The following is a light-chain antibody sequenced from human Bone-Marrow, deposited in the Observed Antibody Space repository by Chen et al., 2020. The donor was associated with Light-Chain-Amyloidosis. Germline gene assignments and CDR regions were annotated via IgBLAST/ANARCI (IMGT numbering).Light chain of an antibody. Sequence: EILLTQSPATLSLSPGDRATLSCRASQTVGSFFAWYQQKPGQAPRLVIYDVSKRASGIPARFSGGESGTDVTLTISSLEPEDFAVYYCQQRSNWPPMYTFGQGTKLEIK. CDR2: DVS. J-gene: IGKJ2*01. CDR3: QQRSNWPPMYT. CDR1: QTVGSF. V-gene: IGKV3-11*01.